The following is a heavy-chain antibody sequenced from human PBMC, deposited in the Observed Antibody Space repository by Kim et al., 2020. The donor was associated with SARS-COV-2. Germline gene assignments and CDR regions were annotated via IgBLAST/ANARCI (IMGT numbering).Heavy chain of an antibody. CDR1: GFTFSDYY. D-gene: IGHD3-10*01. V-gene: IGHV3-11*05. CDR2: ISSSSSYT. CDR3: ARVPGSYNSYYYGMDV. J-gene: IGHJ6*02. Sequence: GGSLRLSCAASGFTFSDYYMSWIRQAPGKGLEWVSYISSSSSYTNYADSVKGRFTISRDNAKNSLYLQMNSLRAEDTAVYYCARVPGSYNSYYYGMDVWGQGTTVTVSS.